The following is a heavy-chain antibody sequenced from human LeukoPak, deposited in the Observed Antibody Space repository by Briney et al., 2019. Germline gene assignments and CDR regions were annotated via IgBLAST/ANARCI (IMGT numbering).Heavy chain of an antibody. CDR3: ARVTEYIVEDYFHY. V-gene: IGHV4-59*01. D-gene: IGHD3-22*01. CDR2: IYYSGST. CDR1: GGSISSYY. Sequence: SETLSLTCTVSGGSISSYYWSWIRQPPGKGLEWIGYIYYSGSTNYNPSLKSRVTISVDTSKNQFSLRLSSVTAADTAVYYCARVTEYIVEDYFHYWGQGTLVTVSS. J-gene: IGHJ4*02.